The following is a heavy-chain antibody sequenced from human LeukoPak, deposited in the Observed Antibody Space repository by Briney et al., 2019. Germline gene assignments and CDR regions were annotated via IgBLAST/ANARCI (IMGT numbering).Heavy chain of an antibody. CDR3: ARDPRYSYGPFDAFDI. D-gene: IGHD5-18*01. V-gene: IGHV3-53*01. CDR2: IYSGGST. J-gene: IGHJ3*02. CDR1: GFTVSSNY. Sequence: GGSLRLSCAASGFTVSSNYMSWVRQAPGKGLEWVSVIYSGGSTNYADSVKGRFTISRDNSNNTLYLQMNSLRAEDTAVYYCARDPRYSYGPFDAFDIWGQGTMVTVSS.